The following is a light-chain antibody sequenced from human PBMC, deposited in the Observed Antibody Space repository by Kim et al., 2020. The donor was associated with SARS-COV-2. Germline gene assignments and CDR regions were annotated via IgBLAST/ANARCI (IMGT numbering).Light chain of an antibody. CDR1: QSVSSSY. Sequence: EIVLTQSPGTLSLSPGERATLSCRASQSVSSSYLAWYQQKPGQAPRLLIHGASSRATGIPDRFSGSGAGTDFTLTISRLEPEDFAVYSCQQYGSSPITFGQGKRLEIK. V-gene: IGKV3-20*01. J-gene: IGKJ5*01. CDR3: QQYGSSPIT. CDR2: GAS.